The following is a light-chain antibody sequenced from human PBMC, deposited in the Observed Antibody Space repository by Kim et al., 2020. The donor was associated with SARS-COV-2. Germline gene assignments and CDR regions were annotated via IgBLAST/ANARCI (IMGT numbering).Light chain of an antibody. J-gene: IGLJ2*01. V-gene: IGLV3-9*01. Sequence: SYELTQPLSVSVALGQTARITCEGNNIGNRVVNWYQQKPGQAPVMVIHTDSNRPSGIPEGFSGSNSGKAATLTISRAQAGDEADYYCQVWDSNSVVFGGG. CDR2: TDS. CDR1: NIGNRV. CDR3: QVWDSNSVV.